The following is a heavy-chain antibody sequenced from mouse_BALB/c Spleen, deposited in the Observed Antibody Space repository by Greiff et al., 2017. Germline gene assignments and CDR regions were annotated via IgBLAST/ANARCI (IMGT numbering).Heavy chain of an antibody. J-gene: IGHJ4*01. D-gene: IGHD2-1*01. V-gene: IGHV2-9*02. CDR3: ARGPYGNYVGAMDY. CDR1: GFSLTSYG. CDR2: IWAGGST. Sequence: VMLVESGPGLVAPSQSLSITCTVSGFSLTSYGVHWVRQPPGKGLEWLGVIWAGGSTNYNSALMSRLSISKDNSKSQVFLKMNSLQTDDTAMYYCARGPYGNYVGAMDYWGQGTSVTVSS.